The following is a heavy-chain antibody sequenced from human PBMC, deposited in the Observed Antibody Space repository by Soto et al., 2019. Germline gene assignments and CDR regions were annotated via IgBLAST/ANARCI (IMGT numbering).Heavy chain of an antibody. CDR1: GFTFSSYS. D-gene: IGHD1-26*01. J-gene: IGHJ5*02. V-gene: IGHV3-21*01. CDR2: ISSSSSYI. Sequence: EVQLVESGGGLVKPGGSLRLSCAASGFTFSSYSMNWVRQAPGKGLEWVSSISSSSSYIYYADSVKGRFTISRDNAKNSLYLQMNSLRAEDTAVYYCARDRGGSYSPSRFDPWGQGTLVTVSS. CDR3: ARDRGGSYSPSRFDP.